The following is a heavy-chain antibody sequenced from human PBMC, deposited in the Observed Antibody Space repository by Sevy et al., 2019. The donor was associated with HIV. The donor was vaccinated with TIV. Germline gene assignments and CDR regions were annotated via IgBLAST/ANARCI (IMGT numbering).Heavy chain of an antibody. J-gene: IGHJ1*01. CDR1: GITFSYYS. D-gene: IGHD6-13*01. CDR2: ISSSSSNL. CDR3: AREDGSRQYFQY. Sequence: GGSLRLSCVGSGITFSYYSMNWVRQAPGKGLEWVSSISSSSSNLYYADSLKGRFTISRDNAKKSLYLQMNSLRAEDTAVYYCAREDGSRQYFQYWGQGTLVIVSS. V-gene: IGHV3-21*01.